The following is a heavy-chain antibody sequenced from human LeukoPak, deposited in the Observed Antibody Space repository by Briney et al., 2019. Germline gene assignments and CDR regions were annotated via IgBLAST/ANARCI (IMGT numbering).Heavy chain of an antibody. CDR2: IGISSNKI. CDR3: ARGEHGGNSG. V-gene: IGHV3-21*01. Sequence: GGSLRLSCAASGFTLRSYTMNWVRQAPGKGLEWVSSIGISSNKIYYADSVKGRFTISRDNSKNTLYLQMNSLRAEDTAVYYCARGEHGGNSGWGQGTLVTVSS. D-gene: IGHD4-23*01. CDR1: GFTLRSYT. J-gene: IGHJ4*02.